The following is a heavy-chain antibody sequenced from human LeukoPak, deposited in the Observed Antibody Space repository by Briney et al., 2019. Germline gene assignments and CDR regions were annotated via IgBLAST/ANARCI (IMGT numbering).Heavy chain of an antibody. Sequence: ASVKVSCKASGYTVTSYDFNWVRQATGQRPEWMGWMSPNSGDTGYAQKSQDRVTMTRNTSISTAYMELSSLRSDDTAVYYCARGPPNWGYDYWGPGTLVTVSS. CDR2: MSPNSGDT. D-gene: IGHD7-27*01. V-gene: IGHV1-8*01. CDR1: GYTVTSYD. J-gene: IGHJ4*02. CDR3: ARGPPNWGYDY.